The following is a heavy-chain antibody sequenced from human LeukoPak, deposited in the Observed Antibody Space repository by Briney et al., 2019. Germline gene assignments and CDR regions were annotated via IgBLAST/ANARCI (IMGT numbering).Heavy chain of an antibody. D-gene: IGHD3-22*01. CDR3: ANYDSSGYYPR. CDR1: GFTFSSYA. Sequence: GRSLRLSCAASGFTFSSYAMHWVRQAPGKGLEWVAVISYDGSNKYYADSVKGRFTISRDNSKNTLYLQMNSLRAEDTAVYYCANYDSSGYYPRWGQGTLVTVSS. J-gene: IGHJ4*02. CDR2: ISYDGSNK. V-gene: IGHV3-30*04.